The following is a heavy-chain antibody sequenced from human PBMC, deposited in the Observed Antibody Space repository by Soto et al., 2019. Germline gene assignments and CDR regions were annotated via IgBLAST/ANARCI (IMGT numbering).Heavy chain of an antibody. V-gene: IGHV3-23*01. Sequence: EVQLLESGGGLAQPGGSLRLSCVASGFTFSDYPMSWVRQTPGKWLEWVSGISGSGHNTDYADSVRGRFTISRDNSKNTLYLQMSSLSAEDTALYYCARRIADATLHDVFDVWGQGTLVAVSS. CDR3: ARRIADATLHDVFDV. D-gene: IGHD6-13*01. CDR2: ISGSGHNT. J-gene: IGHJ3*01. CDR1: GFTFSDYP.